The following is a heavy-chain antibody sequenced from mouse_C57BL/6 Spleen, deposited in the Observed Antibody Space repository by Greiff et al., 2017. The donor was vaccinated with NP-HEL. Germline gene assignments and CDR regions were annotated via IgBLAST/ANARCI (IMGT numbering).Heavy chain of an antibody. D-gene: IGHD2-2*01. Sequence: VKLQESGAELARPGASVKLSCKASGYTFTSYGISWVKQRTGQGLEWIGEIYPRSGNTYYNEKFKGKATLTADKSSSTAYMELRSLTSEDSAVYFCATRSTMVTTGYFDVWGTGTTVTVSS. V-gene: IGHV1-81*01. CDR1: GYTFTSYG. CDR2: IYPRSGNT. J-gene: IGHJ1*03. CDR3: ATRSTMVTTGYFDV.